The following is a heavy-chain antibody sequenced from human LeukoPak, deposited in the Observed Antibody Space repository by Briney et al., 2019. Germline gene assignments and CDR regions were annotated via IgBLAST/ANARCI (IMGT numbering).Heavy chain of an antibody. J-gene: IGHJ4*02. CDR3: AREMREVGYYFDY. V-gene: IGHV4-59*01. CDR1: GGSICSYY. Sequence: SETLSLTCTVSGGSICSYYWSWIRQPPGKGLEWIGYIYYSGSTNYNPSLKSRVTISVNTSKNQFSLKLSSVTAADTAVYYCAREMREVGYYFDYWGQGTLVTVSS. CDR2: IYYSGST. D-gene: IGHD1-26*01.